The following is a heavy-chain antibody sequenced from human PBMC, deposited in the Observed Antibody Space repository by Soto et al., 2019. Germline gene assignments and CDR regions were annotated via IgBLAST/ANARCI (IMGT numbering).Heavy chain of an antibody. V-gene: IGHV1-8*01. CDR3: ARGVKWELGGGEDY. J-gene: IGHJ4*02. CDR1: GYTFTSYD. D-gene: IGHD1-26*01. CDR2: MNPNSGNT. Sequence: QVQLVQSGAEVKKPGASVKVSCKASGYTFTSYDINWVRQATGQGLEWMGWMNPNSGNTGYAQKFQGRVTMTRNTSISTAYRELSSRRSEGTAVYYCARGVKWELGGGEDYWGQGTLVTVSS.